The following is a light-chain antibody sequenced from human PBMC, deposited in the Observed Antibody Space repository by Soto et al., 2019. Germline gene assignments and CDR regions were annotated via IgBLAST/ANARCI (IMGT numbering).Light chain of an antibody. Sequence: QSLLTQPASVSGSPGQSITISCTGTSSDVGNYNLVSWYQQHPGKAPKLMIYEGSKRPSGVSNRFSGSKSGNTASLTISILQAEDEADYYCCSYAGSSTHVFGTGTKVTVL. CDR1: SSDVGNYNL. V-gene: IGLV2-23*01. CDR3: CSYAGSSTHV. J-gene: IGLJ1*01. CDR2: EGS.